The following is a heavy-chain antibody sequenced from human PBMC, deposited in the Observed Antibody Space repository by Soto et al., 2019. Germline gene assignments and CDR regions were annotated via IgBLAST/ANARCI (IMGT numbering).Heavy chain of an antibody. Sequence: QVQLVESGGGVVQPGRSLRLSCAASGFTFSSYAMHWVRQAPDKGLEWVAVISYDGSNKYYADSVKGRFTISRDNSKNRLFLQMNSLRAEDTAVYYCARPDNSGWYPPYYYYGMHVWGQGTTVTVSS. CDR2: ISYDGSNK. D-gene: IGHD6-19*01. J-gene: IGHJ6*02. V-gene: IGHV3-30-3*01. CDR3: ARPDNSGWYPPYYYYGMHV. CDR1: GFTFSSYA.